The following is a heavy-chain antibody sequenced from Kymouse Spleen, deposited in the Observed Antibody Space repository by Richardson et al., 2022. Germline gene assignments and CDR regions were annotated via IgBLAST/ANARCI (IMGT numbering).Heavy chain of an antibody. CDR1: GGSFSGYY. Sequence: QVQLQQWGAGLLKPSETLSLTCAVYGGSFSGYYWSWIRQPPGKGLEWIGEINHSGSTNYNPSLKSRVTISVDTSKNQFSLKLSSVTAADTAVYYCARKYSSSADAFDIWGQGTMVTVSS. V-gene: IGHV4-34*01. D-gene: IGHD6-6*01. J-gene: IGHJ3*02. CDR3: ARKYSSSADAFDI. CDR2: INHSGST.